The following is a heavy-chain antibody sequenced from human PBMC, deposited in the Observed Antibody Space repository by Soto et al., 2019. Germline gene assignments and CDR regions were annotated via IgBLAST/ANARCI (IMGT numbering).Heavy chain of an antibody. J-gene: IGHJ5*02. CDR3: ARGPYSSGWYPYNWFDP. V-gene: IGHV6-1*01. Sequence: SQTLLLTCAISGDSVSSNSAAWNWIRQSPSRGLEWLGRTYYRSKWYNDYAVSVKSRITINPDTSKNQFSLQLNSVTPEDTAVYYCARGPYSSGWYPYNWFDPWGQGTLVTVSS. CDR2: TYYRSKWYN. CDR1: GDSVSSNSAA. D-gene: IGHD6-13*01.